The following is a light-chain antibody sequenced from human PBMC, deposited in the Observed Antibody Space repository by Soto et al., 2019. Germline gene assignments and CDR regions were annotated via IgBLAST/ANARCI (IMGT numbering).Light chain of an antibody. CDR3: VSFTTSRSYV. V-gene: IGLV2-14*01. J-gene: IGLJ1*01. CDR1: SSDVGGYNY. Sequence: QSALTQPASVSGSPGQSITISCTGTSSDVGGYNYVSWYQQNPGKAPKLMIYDIINRPSGVSNRFSGSKSGNTASLTISGLQAEDEADYYCVSFTTSRSYVFGTGTKLTVL. CDR2: DII.